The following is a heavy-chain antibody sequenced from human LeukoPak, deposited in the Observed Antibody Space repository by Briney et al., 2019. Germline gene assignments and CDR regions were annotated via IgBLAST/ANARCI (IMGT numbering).Heavy chain of an antibody. V-gene: IGHV4-34*01. D-gene: IGHD7-27*01. CDR3: ARDTGGTFDY. CDR2: IYHSGST. Sequence: SETLSLTCAVYGGSFSGYYWSWIRQPPGKGLEWIGYIYHSGSTYYNPSLKSRVTISVDRSKNQFSLKLSSVTAADTAVYYCARDTGGTFDYWGQGTLVTVSS. J-gene: IGHJ4*02. CDR1: GGSFSGYY.